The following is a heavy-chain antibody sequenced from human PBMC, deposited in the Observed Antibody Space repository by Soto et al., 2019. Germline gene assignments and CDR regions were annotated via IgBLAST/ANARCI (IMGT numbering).Heavy chain of an antibody. CDR3: TKDRHPDAIWTYDF. V-gene: IGHV3-23*01. CDR1: GFTFGTYT. D-gene: IGHD3-9*01. J-gene: IGHJ4*02. CDR2: LGGGGDT. Sequence: GGSLRLSCAASGFTFGTYTMNWVRQAPGKGLEWVSALGGGGDTHYAESVKGRFTISRDYSKNILLLQMNSLRDEDSAIYYCTKDRHPDAIWTYDFWSQGTLVTGSS.